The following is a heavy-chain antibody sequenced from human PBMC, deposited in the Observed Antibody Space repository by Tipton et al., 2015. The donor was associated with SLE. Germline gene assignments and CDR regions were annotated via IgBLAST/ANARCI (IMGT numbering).Heavy chain of an antibody. CDR3: ARAIGVNYFNF. V-gene: IGHV3-23*03. CDR1: GFSFSSFA. CDR2: IFTGGNT. J-gene: IGHJ4*02. D-gene: IGHD3-3*01. Sequence: GSLRLSCAASGFSFSSFAMGWVRQAPGKGLEWVSVIFTGGNTYSTDSVRGRFTISRDNSKNTLYLQMHSLTADDTAVYYCARAIGVNYFNFWGQGILVNVSP.